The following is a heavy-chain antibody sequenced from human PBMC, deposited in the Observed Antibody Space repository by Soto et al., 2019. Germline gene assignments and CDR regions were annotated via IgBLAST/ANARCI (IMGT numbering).Heavy chain of an antibody. D-gene: IGHD5-18*01. CDR2: IYYSGST. CDR1: GGSISSGGYY. J-gene: IGHJ4*02. Sequence: PSETLSLTCTVSGGSISSGGYYWSWIRQHPGKGLEWIGYIYYSGSTYYNPSLKSRVTISVDTSKNQFSLKLSSVTAADTAVCYCATSNTAMVPRYWGQGTLVTVSS. CDR3: ATSNTAMVPRY. V-gene: IGHV4-31*03.